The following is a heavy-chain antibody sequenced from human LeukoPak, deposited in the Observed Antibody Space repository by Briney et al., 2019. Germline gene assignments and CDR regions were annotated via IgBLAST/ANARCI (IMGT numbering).Heavy chain of an antibody. CDR2: ISYDGSNK. V-gene: IGHV3-30*04. CDR3: ARVYGDYYYYMDV. Sequence: PGGSLRLSCAASGFTFSSYAMHWVRQAPGKGLEWVAVISYDGSNKYYADSVKGRFTISRDNSKNTLYLQMNSLRAEDTAVYYCARVYGDYYYYMDVWGKGTTVTVSS. J-gene: IGHJ6*03. CDR1: GFTFSSYA. D-gene: IGHD4-17*01.